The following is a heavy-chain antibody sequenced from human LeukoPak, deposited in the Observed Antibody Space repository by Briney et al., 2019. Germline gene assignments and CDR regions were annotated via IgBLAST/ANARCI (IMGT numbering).Heavy chain of an antibody. D-gene: IGHD3-10*01. CDR1: GGSISSYY. J-gene: IGHJ4*02. CDR3: ASNYYGSGSLDY. V-gene: IGHV4-59*08. Sequence: SETLSLTCTASGGSISSYYWNWIRQAPGKGLEWVGYIYYSGSTNYNPSLKSRVTISVDTSKNQFSLKLSSVTAADTAVYYCASNYYGSGSLDYWGQGNLVTVSS. CDR2: IYYSGST.